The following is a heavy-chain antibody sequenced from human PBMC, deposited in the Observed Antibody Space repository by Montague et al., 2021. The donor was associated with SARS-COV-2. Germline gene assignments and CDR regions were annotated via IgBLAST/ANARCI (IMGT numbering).Heavy chain of an antibody. D-gene: IGHD2-2*01. CDR1: GGSISSGGYY. V-gene: IGHV4-31*03. Sequence: TLSLTCTVSGGSISSGGYYWSWIRQHPGKGLEWIGYIYYSGSTYYXXXLKSRLTISVDTSKNRFSLKLSSVTAADTAMYYCARARVVVLTTRNWFDPWGQGTLVTVSS. CDR3: ARARVVVLTTRNWFDP. CDR2: IYYSGST. J-gene: IGHJ5*02.